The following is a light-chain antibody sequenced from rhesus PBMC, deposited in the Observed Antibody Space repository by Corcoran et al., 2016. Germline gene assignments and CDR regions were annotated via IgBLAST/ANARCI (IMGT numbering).Light chain of an antibody. CDR2: GAS. J-gene: IGKJ2*01. CDR1: QSVSSF. CDR3: QQYSNWPYS. V-gene: IGKV3S9*01. Sequence: EIVMTQSPATLSLSPGERATLSCRASQSVSSFVAWYQPKPDQAPSLLIYGASSRATGIPDRFSGRGSGTDFTLTISSLEPEDFAVYYCQQYSNWPYSFGQGTKVEIK.